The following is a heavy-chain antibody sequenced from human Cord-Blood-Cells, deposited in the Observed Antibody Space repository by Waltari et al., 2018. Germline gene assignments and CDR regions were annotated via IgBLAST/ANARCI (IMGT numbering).Heavy chain of an antibody. CDR2: SYYSGST. CDR1: GGSISSSSYY. CDR3: ARDGYSSSWYALDI. J-gene: IGHJ3*02. D-gene: IGHD6-13*01. V-gene: IGHV4-39*02. Sequence: QLQLQESGPGLVKPSETLSLTCTVSGGSISSSSYYWGWIRQPPGKGLEWIGSSYYSGSTYYNPSLKSRVTISGDTSKNQFSLKRSSVTAADTAVYYCARDGYSSSWYALDIWGQGTMVTVSS.